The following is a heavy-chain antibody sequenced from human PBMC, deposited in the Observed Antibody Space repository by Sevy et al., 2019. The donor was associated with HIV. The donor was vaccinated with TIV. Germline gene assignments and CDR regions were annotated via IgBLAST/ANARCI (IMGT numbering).Heavy chain of an antibody. CDR1: GDSISSGDSF. D-gene: IGHD1-26*01. J-gene: IGHJ6*02. V-gene: IGHV4-61*02. CDR3: AGDGIKRDYYYAMDV. Sequence: SETLSLTCTVSGDSISSGDSFWSWIRQPAGRGLEWIGRIYASGRTMYNPSLKSRLTLSVDTSKNQFSLELTSVTAADTAVYYCAGDGIKRDYYYAMDVWGQGTPVTVSS. CDR2: IYASGRT.